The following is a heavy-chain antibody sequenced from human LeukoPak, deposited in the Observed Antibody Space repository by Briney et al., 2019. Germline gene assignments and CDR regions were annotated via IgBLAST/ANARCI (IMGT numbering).Heavy chain of an antibody. Sequence: PGGSLRLSCAASGFTFSNYAMHWVRQAPGKGLEWVAVISDDGSNKHYADSVKGRFTISRDNAKNSLYLQMNSLRAEDTAVYYCAREGQMGSGSYIDYYYYYMDVWGKGTTVTVSS. CDR1: GFTFSNYA. CDR3: AREGQMGSGSYIDYYYYYMDV. CDR2: ISDDGSNK. J-gene: IGHJ6*03. D-gene: IGHD1-26*01. V-gene: IGHV3-30-3*01.